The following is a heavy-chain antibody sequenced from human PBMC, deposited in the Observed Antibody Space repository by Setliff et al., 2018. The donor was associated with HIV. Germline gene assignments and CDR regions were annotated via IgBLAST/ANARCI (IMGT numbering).Heavy chain of an antibody. Sequence: SETLSLTCAVYGGSFSGYYWSWIRQPPGKGLEWIGEINHSGSTNYNPSLKSRVTISVDTSKNQFSLKLNSVTAADTAVYFCARSRPTVAGFYFDYWGQGTLVTVSS. J-gene: IGHJ4*02. D-gene: IGHD4-17*01. V-gene: IGHV4-34*01. CDR1: GGSFSGYY. CDR3: ARSRPTVAGFYFDY. CDR2: INHSGST.